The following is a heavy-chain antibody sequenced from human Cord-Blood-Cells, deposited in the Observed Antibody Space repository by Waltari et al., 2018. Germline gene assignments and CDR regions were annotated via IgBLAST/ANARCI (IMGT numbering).Heavy chain of an antibody. CDR2: INAGNGNT. D-gene: IGHD3-10*01. J-gene: IGHJ4*02. CDR3: ARTVRGVNFDY. Sequence: YTFTSYAMHWVRQAPGQRLEWMGWINAGNGNTKYSQKFQGRVTITRDTSASTAYMELSSLRSEDTAVYYCARTVRGVNFDYWGQGTLVTVSS. V-gene: IGHV1-3*01. CDR1: YTFTSYA.